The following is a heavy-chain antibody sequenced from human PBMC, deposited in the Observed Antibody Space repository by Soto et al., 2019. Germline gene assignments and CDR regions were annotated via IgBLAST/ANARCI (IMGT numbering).Heavy chain of an antibody. CDR2: ISSSSSYI. J-gene: IGHJ4*02. CDR3: ASIITGIAAAGKGY. D-gene: IGHD6-13*01. V-gene: IGHV3-21*01. Sequence: GGSLRLSCAASGFNFSSYSMNWVRQAPGKGLEWVSSISSSSSYIYYADSVKGRFTISRDNAKNSLYLQMNSLRAEDTAVYYCASIITGIAAAGKGYWGQGTLVTVSS. CDR1: GFNFSSYS.